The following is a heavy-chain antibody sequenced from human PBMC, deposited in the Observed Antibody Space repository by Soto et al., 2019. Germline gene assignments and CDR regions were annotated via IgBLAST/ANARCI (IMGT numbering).Heavy chain of an antibody. V-gene: IGHV1-69*06. CDR3: ARDPSYSTVSGFDY. J-gene: IGHJ4*02. CDR1: GATFSSYA. Sequence: GASVKVSCKASGATFSSYAISWVRHAPGQGLEWMGGIIPIFARANYAQKFQGRVTTTADKSTSTAYMELSSLRSEDTAVSYCARDPSYSTVSGFDYWGQGTLVTVSA. D-gene: IGHD6-13*01. CDR2: IIPIFARA.